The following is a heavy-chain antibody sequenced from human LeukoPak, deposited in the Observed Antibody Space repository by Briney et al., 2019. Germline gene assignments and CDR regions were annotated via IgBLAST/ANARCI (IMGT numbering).Heavy chain of an antibody. D-gene: IGHD2-2*02. CDR3: AIDCSSTSCYIGDDY. V-gene: IGHV4-34*01. Sequence: PSETLSLTCAVYGGSFSGYYWSWIRQPPGKGLEWIGEINHSGSTNYNPSLKSRVTISVDTSKNQFSLKLSSVTAADTAVYYCAIDCSSTSCYIGDDYWGQGTLVTVSS. CDR2: INHSGST. CDR1: GGSFSGYY. J-gene: IGHJ4*02.